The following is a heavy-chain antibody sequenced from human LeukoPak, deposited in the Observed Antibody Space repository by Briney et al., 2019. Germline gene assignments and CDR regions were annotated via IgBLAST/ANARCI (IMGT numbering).Heavy chain of an antibody. D-gene: IGHD3-10*01. J-gene: IGHJ3*01. CDR3: ARQDASGIYDAFDV. V-gene: IGHV5-51*01. Sequence: KSGESLKISCKDSGYLFTSYWIAWVRQRPGKGLEWMGIIYPGDSDTRYSPSFQGRVTISADKSINTAYLLWSSLQASDTATYYCARQDASGIYDAFDVWGQGTVVTV. CDR1: GYLFTSYW. CDR2: IYPGDSDT.